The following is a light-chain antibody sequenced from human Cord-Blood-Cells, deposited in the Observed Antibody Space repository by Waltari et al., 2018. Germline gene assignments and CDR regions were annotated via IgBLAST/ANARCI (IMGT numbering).Light chain of an antibody. V-gene: IGLV2-23*01. CDR3: CSYAGSSTWV. Sequence: QSALTQPASVSGSPGQSITIPSTGTSSDVRSYNLVSWYQQHPAKAPKLMIYEGSKRPSGVSNRFSGSKSGNTASLTISGLQAEDEADYYCCSYAGSSTWVFGGGTKLTVL. J-gene: IGLJ3*02. CDR2: EGS. CDR1: SSDVRSYNL.